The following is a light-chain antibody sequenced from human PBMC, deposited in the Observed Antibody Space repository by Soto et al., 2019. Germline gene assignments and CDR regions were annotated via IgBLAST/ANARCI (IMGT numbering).Light chain of an antibody. J-gene: IGKJ1*01. CDR3: QQYNSYWT. Sequence: DIQMTQSPSSLSASVGARVPITCRASQSISSYLNWYQQKPGKAPKLLIYAASSLQSGVPSRFSGSGSGTEFTLTISSLQPDDFATYYCQQYNSYWTFGQGTKVE. CDR1: QSISSY. V-gene: IGKV1-5*01. CDR2: AAS.